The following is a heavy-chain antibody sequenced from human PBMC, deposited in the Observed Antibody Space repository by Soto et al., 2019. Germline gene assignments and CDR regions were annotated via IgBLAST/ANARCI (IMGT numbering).Heavy chain of an antibody. CDR3: ARDLGFGESIPEFDY. J-gene: IGHJ4*02. CDR1: GYTFSSHG. D-gene: IGHD3-16*01. Sequence: QVQLVESGGGVVQPGRSLRLSCEASGYTFSSHGMSWVRQAPGKGLEWVAVIWYDGSNKYYADSVKGRFTISRDNSKNTLYLQMNSLRAEDTAVYYCARDLGFGESIPEFDYWGQGTLVTVSS. V-gene: IGHV3-33*01. CDR2: IWYDGSNK.